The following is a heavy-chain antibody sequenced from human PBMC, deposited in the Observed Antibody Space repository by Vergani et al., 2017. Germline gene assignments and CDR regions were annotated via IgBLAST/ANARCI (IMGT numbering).Heavy chain of an antibody. Sequence: QVQLVQSGAEVKKPGSSVKVSCKASGGTFSSYTISWVRQAPGQGLEWMGRIIPILGIANYAQKFQDRVTSTEDKSTSTAYMELSSLRSEDTAVYYCARAAAGNYYYCGRDVWGQXP. J-gene: IGHJ6*02. D-gene: IGHD6-13*01. V-gene: IGHV1-69*02. CDR1: GGTFSSYT. CDR3: ARAAAGNYYYCGRDV. CDR2: IIPILGIA.